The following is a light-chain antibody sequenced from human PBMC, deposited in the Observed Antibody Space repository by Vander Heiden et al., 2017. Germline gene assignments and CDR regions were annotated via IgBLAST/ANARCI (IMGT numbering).Light chain of an antibody. CDR1: QSISAW. CDR2: RAS. Sequence: SQMTQSPSTLSASVGAGVTITCRASQSISAWLAWYQQKPGKAPKLLIYRASTLETGVPSRFSGSGSGTEFTLTISSLQPDDFATYYCQQYNSYLWTFGQGTKVEIK. V-gene: IGKV1-5*03. CDR3: QQYNSYLWT. J-gene: IGKJ1*01.